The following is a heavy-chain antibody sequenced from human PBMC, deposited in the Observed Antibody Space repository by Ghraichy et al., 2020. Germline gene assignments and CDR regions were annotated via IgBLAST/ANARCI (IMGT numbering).Heavy chain of an antibody. J-gene: IGHJ3*02. CDR3: TRLGGADAFDI. CDR2: IRSKANSYAT. V-gene: IGHV3-73*01. CDR1: GFTFSGSA. D-gene: IGHD1-26*01. Sequence: ETLRLSCAASGFTFSGSAMHWVRQASGKGLEWVGRIRSKANSYATAYAASVKGRFTISRDDSKNTAYLQMNSLKTEDTAVYYCTRLGGADAFDIWGQGTMVTVSS.